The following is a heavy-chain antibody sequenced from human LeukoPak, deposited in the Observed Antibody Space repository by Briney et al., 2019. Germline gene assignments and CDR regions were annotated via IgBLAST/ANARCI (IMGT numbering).Heavy chain of an antibody. V-gene: IGHV3-11*01. D-gene: IGHD6-13*01. CDR3: ARGGIGSSWYDPAYGMDV. CDR2: ISSSGSTI. J-gene: IGHJ6*02. Sequence: GGSLRLSCAASGFTFGDYYMSWIRQAPGKGLEWVSYISSSGSTIYYADSVKGRFTISRDNAKNSLYLQMNSLRAEDTAVYYCARGGIGSSWYDPAYGMDVWGQGTTVTVSS. CDR1: GFTFGDYY.